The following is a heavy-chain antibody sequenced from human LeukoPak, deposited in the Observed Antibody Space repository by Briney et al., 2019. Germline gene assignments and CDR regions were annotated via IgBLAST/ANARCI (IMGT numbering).Heavy chain of an antibody. Sequence: SGGSLRLSCAGSGFVASYNYMSWVRQAPGKGLEWVSVIFGESTTYYAESVKARFTISRDNSKNTVYLQMGSLRAEDMAVYYCARGHYCGSTSCYAFDYWGQGTLVTVSS. J-gene: IGHJ4*02. D-gene: IGHD2-2*01. V-gene: IGHV3-66*01. CDR1: GFVASYNY. CDR2: IFGESTT. CDR3: ARGHYCGSTSCYAFDY.